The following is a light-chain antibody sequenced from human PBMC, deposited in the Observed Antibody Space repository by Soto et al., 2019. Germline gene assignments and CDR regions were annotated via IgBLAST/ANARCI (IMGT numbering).Light chain of an antibody. V-gene: IGKV1-8*01. CDR3: QQYYSYPRT. J-gene: IGKJ1*01. Sequence: AIRMTQSPSSLSASTGDRVTITCRASQGISSYLAWYQQKPGKAPKLLIYAASTLQSGVPSRFSGSGSGTDFTLTISCLQSEDFATYYCQQYYSYPRTFGQGTKE. CDR1: QGISSY. CDR2: AAS.